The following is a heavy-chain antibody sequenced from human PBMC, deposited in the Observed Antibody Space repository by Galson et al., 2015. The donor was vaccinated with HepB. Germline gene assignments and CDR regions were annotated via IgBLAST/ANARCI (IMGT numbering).Heavy chain of an antibody. D-gene: IGHD4-17*01. J-gene: IGHJ6*02. V-gene: IGHV3-30*03. CDR2: ILYDGNNE. CDR3: ATLLNGHGLDV. CDR1: GFTFSSYG. Sequence: SLRLSCAASGFTFSSYGMHWVRQAPGKGLEWVAVILYDGNNENYADSVKGRFTISRDNSKNTLYLQMNSLRVEDTAVYYCATLLNGHGLDVWGQGTTVTVSS.